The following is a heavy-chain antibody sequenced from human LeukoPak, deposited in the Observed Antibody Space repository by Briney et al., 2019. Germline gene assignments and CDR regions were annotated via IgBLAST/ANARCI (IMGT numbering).Heavy chain of an antibody. CDR1: GYTFTSYY. V-gene: IGHV1-46*01. CDR3: AREARLYGDYAPSFDY. Sequence: GASVKVSCKASGYTFTSYYIHWVRQAPGQGLEWMGIINPSGGSTSYAQKFQGRVTMTRDTSTSTVYMELSSLRSEDTAVYYCAREARLYGDYAPSFDYWGQGTLVTVSS. CDR2: INPSGGST. J-gene: IGHJ4*02. D-gene: IGHD4-17*01.